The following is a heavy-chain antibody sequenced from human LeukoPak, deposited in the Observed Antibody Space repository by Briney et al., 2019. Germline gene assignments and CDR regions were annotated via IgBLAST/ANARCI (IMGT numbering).Heavy chain of an antibody. J-gene: IGHJ3*02. Sequence: PSGTLSLTCAVSGGSISSSNWWSWVRQPPGKGLEWIGEIYHSGSTNYNPSLKSRVTISVDKSKNQFSLKLTSVTAADTAVYHCARHGGIIAAAGTRAFDIWGQGTMVTVSS. CDR3: ARHGGIIAAAGTRAFDI. D-gene: IGHD6-13*01. CDR1: GGSISSSNW. V-gene: IGHV4-4*02. CDR2: IYHSGST.